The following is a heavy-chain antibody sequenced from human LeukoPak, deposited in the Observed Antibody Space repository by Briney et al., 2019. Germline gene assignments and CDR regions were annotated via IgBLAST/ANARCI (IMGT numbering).Heavy chain of an antibody. CDR3: ARDRGVGLPGYYYYYYMDV. Sequence: PGGSLRLSCAASRFTFSGSWMTWVRQAPGKGLEWVSSISSSSSYIYYADSVKGRFTISRDNAKNSLYLQMNSLRAEDTALYYCARDRGVGLPGYYYYYYMDVWGKGTTVTVSS. D-gene: IGHD1-26*01. CDR2: ISSSSSYI. V-gene: IGHV3-21*04. CDR1: RFTFSGSW. J-gene: IGHJ6*03.